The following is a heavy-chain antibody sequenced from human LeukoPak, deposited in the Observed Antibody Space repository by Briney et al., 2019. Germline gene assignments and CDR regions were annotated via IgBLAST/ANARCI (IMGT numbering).Heavy chain of an antibody. CDR2: IYYTGST. Sequence: SETLSLTCTVSGGSIGSYHWSWIRQPPGKGLEWIGYIYYTGSTDYTPSLKSRVTISVDMSKNQFSLKLSSVTAADTAVYYCAVSRSGSIFVFDIWGQGTMVTVSS. CDR3: AVSRSGSIFVFDI. J-gene: IGHJ3*02. D-gene: IGHD2-15*01. CDR1: GGSIGSYH. V-gene: IGHV4-59*01.